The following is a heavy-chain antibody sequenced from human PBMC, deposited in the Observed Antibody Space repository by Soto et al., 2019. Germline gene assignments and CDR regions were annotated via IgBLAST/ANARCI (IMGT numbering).Heavy chain of an antibody. V-gene: IGHV1-69*19. CDR2: SIPVFGIV. D-gene: IGHD3-22*01. Sequence: QLQLAQSGADVKKAGSSVKVSCKASGGTLSNSAFSWVRQAPGQGLEWMGGSIPVFGIVNYAQKFQDRVTITADDSTRTAYMELRSLRSEDTAVYFCATGRIVVVGSRAYYGMDVWGQGTTVTVTS. CDR1: GGTLSNSA. CDR3: ATGRIVVVGSRAYYGMDV. J-gene: IGHJ6*02.